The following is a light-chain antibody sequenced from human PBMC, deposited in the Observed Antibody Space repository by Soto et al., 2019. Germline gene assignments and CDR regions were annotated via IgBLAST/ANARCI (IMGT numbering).Light chain of an antibody. CDR2: YDS. CDR3: QVWDSSSDHGV. J-gene: IGLJ2*01. Sequence: SYELTQPPSVSVAPGKTARITCGGNNIGSKSVHWYQQKPGQAPVLVIYYDSDRPSGIPEGFSGSNSGNTATLTISRVEAGDEADYYCQVWDSSSDHGVFGGGTKLTVL. CDR1: NIGSKS. V-gene: IGLV3-21*04.